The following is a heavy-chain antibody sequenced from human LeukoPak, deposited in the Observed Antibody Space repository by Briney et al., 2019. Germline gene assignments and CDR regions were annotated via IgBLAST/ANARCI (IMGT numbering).Heavy chain of an antibody. V-gene: IGHV5-51*01. Sequence: GESLKISCKGSGYSFTSYWIGWVRQMPGKGLEWVGIIFTAGSDTRYSPSFQGQVTISADKSISTAYLQWSSLKASDTAMYYCASGIAAAATGYWGQGTLVTVSS. J-gene: IGHJ4*02. CDR3: ASGIAAAATGY. D-gene: IGHD6-13*01. CDR2: IFTAGSDT. CDR1: GYSFTSYW.